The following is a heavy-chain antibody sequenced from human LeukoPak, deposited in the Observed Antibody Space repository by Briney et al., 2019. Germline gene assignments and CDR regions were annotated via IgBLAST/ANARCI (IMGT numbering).Heavy chain of an antibody. CDR2: IYPGDSDT. V-gene: IGHV5-51*01. D-gene: IGHD6-13*01. Sequence: GESLKISCKGSGYSFTSYWIGWVRQMPGEGLEWMGIIYPGDSDTRYSPSFQGQVTISADKSISTAYLQWSSLKASDTAMYYCARQGVAAAGTGSLYYYYYGMDVWGQGTTVTVSS. CDR1: GYSFTSYW. CDR3: ARQGVAAAGTGSLYYYYYGMDV. J-gene: IGHJ6*02.